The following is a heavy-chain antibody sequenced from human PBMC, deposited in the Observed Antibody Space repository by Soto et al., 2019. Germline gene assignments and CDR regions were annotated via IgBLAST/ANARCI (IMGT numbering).Heavy chain of an antibody. V-gene: IGHV3-21*01. CDR3: ARAVSYDAFDI. CDR1: GFTFSSYS. CDR2: ISSSSSYI. J-gene: IGHJ3*02. Sequence: GGSLRLSCAASGFTFSSYSMNWVRQAPGKGLEWVSSISSSSSYIYYADSVKGRFTISRDNANNSLYLQMNSLRAEDTAVYYCARAVSYDAFDIWGQGTMVTVSS.